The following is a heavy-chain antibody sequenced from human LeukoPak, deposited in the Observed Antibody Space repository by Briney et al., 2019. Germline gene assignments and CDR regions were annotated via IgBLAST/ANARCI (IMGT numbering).Heavy chain of an antibody. V-gene: IGHV1-18*01. D-gene: IGHD2-21*02. CDR3: ARDLGGYQNIVVVTASPHDAFDI. J-gene: IGHJ3*02. CDR2: ISAYNGNT. Sequence: ASVKVSCKASGYTFTSYGISWVRQAPGQGLEWMGWISAYNGNTNYAQKLQGRVTMTTDTSTSTAYMELRSLRSDDTAVYYCARDLGGYQNIVVVTASPHDAFDIWGQGTMVTVSS. CDR1: GYTFTSYG.